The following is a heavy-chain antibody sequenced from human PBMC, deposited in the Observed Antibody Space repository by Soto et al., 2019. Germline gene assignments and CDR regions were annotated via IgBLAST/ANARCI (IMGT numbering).Heavy chain of an antibody. Sequence: QVQLVQSGAEVKKPGASVKVSCKSSGYRFETYAMSWVRQAPGQGLEWMGWISAYNIDTYYAQKFQDRVTMTTDTSTGTAYMELRSLTSDDTAVYYCARGHGVIIGAMDVRGQGTTVTVSS. D-gene: IGHD3-3*01. CDR1: GYRFETYA. CDR3: ARGHGVIIGAMDV. J-gene: IGHJ6*02. CDR2: ISAYNIDT. V-gene: IGHV1-18*01.